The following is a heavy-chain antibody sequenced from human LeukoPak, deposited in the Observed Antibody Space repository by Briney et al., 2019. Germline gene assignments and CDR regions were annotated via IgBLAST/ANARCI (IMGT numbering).Heavy chain of an antibody. D-gene: IGHD3-10*01. CDR2: ISAYNGNT. V-gene: IGHV1-18*01. Sequence: ASVKVSCKASGYTFTSYGISWVRQAPGQGLEWMGWISAYNGNTNYAQKLQGRVTMTTDTSTSTAYMELRSLRSDDTAVYYCARAMVRGVIIPPNFDHWGQGTLVTVSS. CDR1: GYTFTSYG. CDR3: ARAMVRGVIIPPNFDH. J-gene: IGHJ4*02.